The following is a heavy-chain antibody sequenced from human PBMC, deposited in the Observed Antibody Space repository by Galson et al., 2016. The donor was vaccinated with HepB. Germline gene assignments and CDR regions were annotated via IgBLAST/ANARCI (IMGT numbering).Heavy chain of an antibody. Sequence: SLRLSCAASGFTFSRYGMHWFRQAPGKGLEWVAVIWYDESNEYYADSVKGRFTISRDNSKNTLYLEMNSLRAEDTAVYYCARDPDLQPGDEYWGQGTLVTVSS. D-gene: IGHD1-14*01. V-gene: IGHV3-33*01. CDR1: GFTFSRYG. CDR3: ARDPDLQPGDEY. J-gene: IGHJ4*02. CDR2: IWYDESNE.